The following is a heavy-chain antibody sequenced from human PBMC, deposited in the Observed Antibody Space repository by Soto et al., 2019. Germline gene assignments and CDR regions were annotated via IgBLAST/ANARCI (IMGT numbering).Heavy chain of an antibody. CDR3: ASPRLSSDGTTPSEY. CDR2: ISYDGSNK. J-gene: IGHJ4*02. V-gene: IGHV3-30-3*01. Sequence: QVQLVESGGGVVQPGRSLRLSCAASGFTFSSYAMHWVRQAPGKGLEWVAVISYDGSNKYYADSVKGRFTISRDNFKITLYLQMNSLRAQDTAGYYGASPRLSSDGTTPSEYWSQGTLVTVSS. D-gene: IGHD1-1*01. CDR1: GFTFSSYA.